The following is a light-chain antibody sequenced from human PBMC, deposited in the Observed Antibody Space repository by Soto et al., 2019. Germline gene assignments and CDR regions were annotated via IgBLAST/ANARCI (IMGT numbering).Light chain of an antibody. CDR1: QSISSY. J-gene: IGKJ4*01. CDR2: AAS. V-gene: IGKV1-39*01. CDR3: QQSSSTPLT. Sequence: DLQMTQSPSSLSASVGDRVTITCRASQSISSYLNWYQQKPGKAPKLLIYAASSLQSGVPSRFSGSGSGTDFTLTISSLQPADFATYYCQQSSSTPLTFGGGTKVEIK.